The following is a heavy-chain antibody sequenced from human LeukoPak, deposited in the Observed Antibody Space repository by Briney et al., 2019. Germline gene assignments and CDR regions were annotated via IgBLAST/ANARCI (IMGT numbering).Heavy chain of an antibody. CDR3: ARELPNYDFWSGYLQNWFDP. Sequence: ASVKVSCKASGYTFTSYAMHWVRQAPGQRLEWMGWINAVNGNTKYSQKFQGRVTITRDTSASTAYMELSSLRSEDTAVYYCARELPNYDFWSGYLQNWFDPWGQGTLVTVSS. CDR2: INAVNGNT. D-gene: IGHD3-3*01. V-gene: IGHV1-3*01. CDR1: GYTFTSYA. J-gene: IGHJ5*02.